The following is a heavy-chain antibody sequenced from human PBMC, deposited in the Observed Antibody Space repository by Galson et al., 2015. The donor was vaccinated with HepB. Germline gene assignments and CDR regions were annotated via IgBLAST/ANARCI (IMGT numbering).Heavy chain of an antibody. CDR2: IYYSGST. J-gene: IGHJ4*02. Sequence: SETLSLTCTVSGGSISSSSYYWGWIRQPPGKGLEWIGSIYYSGSTYYNPSLKSRVTISVDTSKNQFSLKLSSVTAADTAVYYCARKVAGLIDYWGQGTLVTVSS. CDR3: ARKVAGLIDY. CDR1: GGSISSSSYY. V-gene: IGHV4-39*01. D-gene: IGHD6-19*01.